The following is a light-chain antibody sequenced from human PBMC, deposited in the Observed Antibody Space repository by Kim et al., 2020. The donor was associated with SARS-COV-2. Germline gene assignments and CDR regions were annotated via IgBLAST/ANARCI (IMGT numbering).Light chain of an antibody. Sequence: LSPGERATLTCRASHSIGNSLAWYQQKPGQTPRLLIHDASNGATDIPARFSGSGSGTDFTLTISSLEPEDFAVYFCQQRSSWPPTFGQGTRLEIK. CDR2: DAS. CDR3: QQRSSWPPT. J-gene: IGKJ5*01. CDR1: HSIGNS. V-gene: IGKV3-11*01.